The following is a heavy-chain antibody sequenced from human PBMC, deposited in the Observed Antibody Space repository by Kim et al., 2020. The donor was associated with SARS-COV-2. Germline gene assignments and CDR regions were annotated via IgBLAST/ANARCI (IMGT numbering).Heavy chain of an antibody. J-gene: IGHJ4*02. D-gene: IGHD3-3*01. V-gene: IGHV3-15*01. Sequence: KGRFTISRDDSKNTLYLQMNSLKTEDTAVYYCTTGSRDYDFWSGYYIFDYWGQGTLVTVSS. CDR3: TTGSRDYDFWSGYYIFDY.